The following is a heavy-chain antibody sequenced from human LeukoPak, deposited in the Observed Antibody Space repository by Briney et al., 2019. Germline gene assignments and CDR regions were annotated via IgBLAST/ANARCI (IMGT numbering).Heavy chain of an antibody. CDR1: GFTFSNYA. D-gene: IGHD3-16*01. Sequence: GGSLRLSCAPSGFTFSNYAMSWVRQAPGKGLEWVSAISETGGTIHYADSVRGRFIISRDNSKNTLYLQMNSLRAEDTAVYYCAREMTMITYSFDSWGQGTLVTVSS. J-gene: IGHJ4*02. V-gene: IGHV3-23*01. CDR3: AREMTMITYSFDS. CDR2: ISETGGTI.